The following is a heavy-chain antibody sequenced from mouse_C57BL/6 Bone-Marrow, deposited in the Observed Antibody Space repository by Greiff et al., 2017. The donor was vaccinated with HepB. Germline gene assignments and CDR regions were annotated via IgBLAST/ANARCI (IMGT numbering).Heavy chain of an antibody. CDR1: GFTFSSYG. CDR2: ISSGGSYT. CDR3: ARHPPLHYYGSSYYFDY. J-gene: IGHJ2*01. Sequence: EVQVVESGGDLVKPGGSLKLSCAASGFTFSSYGMSWVRQTPDKRLEWVATISSGGSYTYYPDSVKGRFTISRDNAKNTLYLQMSSLKSEDTAMYYCARHPPLHYYGSSYYFDYWGQGTTLTVSS. V-gene: IGHV5-6*01. D-gene: IGHD1-1*01.